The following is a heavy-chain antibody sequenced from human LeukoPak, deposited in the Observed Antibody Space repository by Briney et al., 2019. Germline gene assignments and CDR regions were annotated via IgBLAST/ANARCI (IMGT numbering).Heavy chain of an antibody. CDR3: ARGIFIEGPGWGLEH. J-gene: IGHJ1*01. D-gene: IGHD6-13*01. CDR2: IYHRGST. Sequence: SGTLSLTCAVSGGSISNEIWWSWVRQPPGKGLEWIGEIYHRGSTNYNPSLQSRVTISVDNSKNQFSLKLSSVTAADTAVYYCARGIFIEGPGWGLEHWGQGALVTVSS. CDR1: GGSISNEIW. V-gene: IGHV4-4*02.